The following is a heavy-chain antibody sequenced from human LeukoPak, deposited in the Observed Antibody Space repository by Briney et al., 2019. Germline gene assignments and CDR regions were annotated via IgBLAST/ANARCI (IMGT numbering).Heavy chain of an antibody. V-gene: IGHV1-8*01. CDR1: GYSFTSHD. Sequence: ASVKVSCKASGYSFTSHDINWVRQATGQGLEWMGWMNPNSGNTGYAQKFQGRVTMTTDTSMKTAYIELSSPRSEDTAVYYCARAGRKYAFDYWGQGTLVTVSS. CDR3: ARAGRKYAFDY. J-gene: IGHJ4*02. CDR2: MNPNSGNT.